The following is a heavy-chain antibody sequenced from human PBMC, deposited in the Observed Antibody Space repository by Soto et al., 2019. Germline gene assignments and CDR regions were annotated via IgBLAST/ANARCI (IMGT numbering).Heavy chain of an antibody. CDR2: FDPEDGET. D-gene: IGHD6-6*01. CDR1: GYILTELS. Sequence: AAVKVSCKVSGYILTELSLHWVRQAPGKGLEWMGGFDPEDGETIYSQKFQGRVTMTEDTSTDTAYMELSSLRSEDTAVYHCATVLAAARPPFYFDYCDQGTLLTVSS. V-gene: IGHV1-24*01. CDR3: ATVLAAARPPFYFDY. J-gene: IGHJ4*02.